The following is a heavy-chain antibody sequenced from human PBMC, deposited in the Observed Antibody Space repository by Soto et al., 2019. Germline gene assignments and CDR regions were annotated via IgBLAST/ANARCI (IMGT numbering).Heavy chain of an antibody. V-gene: IGHV4-59*01. J-gene: IGHJ5*02. D-gene: IGHD6-19*01. CDR2: IYYSGST. CDR1: GGSISSYY. Sequence: PSETQSLTCTVSGGSISSYYWSWIRQPPGKGLEWIGYIYYSGSTNYNPSLKSRVTISVDTSKNQFSLKLSSVTAADTAVYYCARADWGSGWLNWFDPWGQGTLVTVSS. CDR3: ARADWGSGWLNWFDP.